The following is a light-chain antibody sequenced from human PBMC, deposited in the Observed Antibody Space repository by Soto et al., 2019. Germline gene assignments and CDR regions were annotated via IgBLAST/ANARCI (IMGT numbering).Light chain of an antibody. CDR1: QSLTSSY. V-gene: IGKV3-20*01. Sequence: EIVLTQSPGTLSLSPGERATLSCRTSQSLTSSYLAWYQQKPGRAPRLLIYGASSRVTGIPDRFSGSGYGTDFTLTISRLETEDFALSYCQQYEISPPSYTFGKGTKFDIK. CDR2: GAS. J-gene: IGKJ2*01. CDR3: QQYEISPPSYT.